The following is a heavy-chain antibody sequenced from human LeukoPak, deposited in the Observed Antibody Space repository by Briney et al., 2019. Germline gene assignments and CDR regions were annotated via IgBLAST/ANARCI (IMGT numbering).Heavy chain of an antibody. CDR1: SGFIGPDF. CDR3: ARGGASSRYFDS. D-gene: IGHD3-16*01. Sequence: SETLSLTCTVSSGFIGPDFWSWIRQPPGKGLEGIGFNSHSGDSNYNPSLKSRVTISVDSSKDQFSLKMTSVTAADTAVYYCARGGASSRYFDSWGQGTLVTVSS. CDR2: NSHSGDS. V-gene: IGHV4-59*01. J-gene: IGHJ4*02.